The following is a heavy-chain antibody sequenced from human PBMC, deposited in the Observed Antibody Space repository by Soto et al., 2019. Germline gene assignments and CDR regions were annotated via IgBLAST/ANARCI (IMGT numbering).Heavy chain of an antibody. CDR1: GGSISSYY. J-gene: IGHJ4*02. Sequence: TLSLTCTVSGGSISSYYWSWIRQPPGKGLEWIGYIYYSGSTNYNPSLKSRVTISVDTSKNQFSLKLSSVTAADTAVYYCARERKGRGYSLFDYWGQGTLVTVSS. D-gene: IGHD5-18*01. V-gene: IGHV4-59*01. CDR2: IYYSGST. CDR3: ARERKGRGYSLFDY.